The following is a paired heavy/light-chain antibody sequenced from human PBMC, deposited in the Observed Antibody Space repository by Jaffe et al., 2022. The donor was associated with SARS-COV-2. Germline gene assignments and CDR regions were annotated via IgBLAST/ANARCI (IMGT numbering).Light chain of an antibody. CDR2: KDS. Sequence: SYELTQPPSVSVSPGQTARITCSGDALPKQYAYWYQQKPGQAPVLVIYKDSERPSGIPERFSGSSSGTTVTLTISGVQAEDEADYYCQSADSSGTYLVFGGGTKLTVL. J-gene: IGLJ2*01. V-gene: IGLV3-25*03. CDR3: QSADSSGTYLV. CDR1: ALPKQY.
Heavy chain of an antibody. CDR1: GFTFSGSA. Sequence: EVQLVESGGGLVQPGGSLKLSCAASGFTFSGSAMHWVRQASGKGLEWVGRIRSKANSYATAYAASVKGRFTISRDDSKNTAYLQMNSLKTEDTAVYYCTRHGAYGEETPGVPNYYYYYGMDVWGQGTTVTVSS. V-gene: IGHV3-73*01. J-gene: IGHJ6*02. CDR2: IRSKANSYAT. CDR3: TRHGAYGEETPGVPNYYYYYGMDV. D-gene: IGHD4-17*01.